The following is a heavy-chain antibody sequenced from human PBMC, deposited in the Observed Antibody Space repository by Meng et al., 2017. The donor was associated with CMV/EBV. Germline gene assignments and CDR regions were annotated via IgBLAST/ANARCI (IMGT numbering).Heavy chain of an antibody. Sequence: SETLSLTCTVSGGSFSGYYWSWIRQPPGKGLEWIGEINHSGTTSYNPSLKSRVTISVDTSKNQFSLKLSSVTAADTAVYYCARGVTWNWYFDLWGRGTLVTVSS. J-gene: IGHJ2*01. CDR1: GGSFSGYY. D-gene: IGHD2-21*02. V-gene: IGHV4-34*01. CDR2: INHSGTT. CDR3: ARGVTWNWYFDL.